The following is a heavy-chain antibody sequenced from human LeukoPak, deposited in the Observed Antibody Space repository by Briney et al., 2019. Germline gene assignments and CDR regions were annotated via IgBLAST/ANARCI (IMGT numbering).Heavy chain of an antibody. CDR2: INPNSGGT. J-gene: IGHJ4*02. CDR3: ARVVYGSGSYYMGGPFDY. D-gene: IGHD3-10*01. Sequence: GASVKVSCKASGYTFTGYHMHWVRQAPGQGLEWMGWINPNSGGTNYAQKFQGRVTMTRDTSISTAYMELSRLRSDDTAVYYCARVVYGSGSYYMGGPFDYWGQGTLVTVSS. CDR1: GYTFTGYH. V-gene: IGHV1-2*02.